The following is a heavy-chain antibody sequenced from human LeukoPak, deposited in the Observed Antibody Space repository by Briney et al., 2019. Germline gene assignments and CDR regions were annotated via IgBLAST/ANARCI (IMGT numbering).Heavy chain of an antibody. CDR2: ISGSGGST. J-gene: IGHJ6*03. Sequence: PGGSLRLSCAASGFTFSSYAMSWVRQAPGKGLEWVSAISGSGGSTYYADSVKGRFTISRDNSKNTLYLQMNSLRAEDTAVYYCARDPEHGDYYYYYYMDVWGKGTTVTVSS. CDR1: GFTFSSYA. V-gene: IGHV3-23*01. CDR3: ARDPEHGDYYYYYYMDV. D-gene: IGHD4-17*01.